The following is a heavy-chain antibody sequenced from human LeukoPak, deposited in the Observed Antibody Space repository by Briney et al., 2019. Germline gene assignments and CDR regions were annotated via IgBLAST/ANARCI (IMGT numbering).Heavy chain of an antibody. V-gene: IGHV1-8*01. CDR2: MNPNSSNT. CDR1: GYTFTNYD. D-gene: IGHD3-9*01. CDR3: ASSGPTGYYFQDAFDI. Sequence: ASVKVSCKASGYTFTNYDINWVRQATGQGLEWMGWMNPNSSNTGYAQKFQGRVTMTRNTSITTAYMELSSLRSEDTAVYYCASSGPTGYYFQDAFDIWGQGTMVTISS. J-gene: IGHJ3*02.